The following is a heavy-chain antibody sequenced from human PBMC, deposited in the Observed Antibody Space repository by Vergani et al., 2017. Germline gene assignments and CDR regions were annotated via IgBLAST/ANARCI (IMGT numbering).Heavy chain of an antibody. V-gene: IGHV1-2*02. CDR2: INPNSGGT. D-gene: IGHD3-3*01. CDR3: ARAYYDFWSGYGAGYYYGMDV. Sequence: VQLVESGAEVKKPGASVKVSCKASGYTFTGYYIHWVRQVPGQGLEWMGWINPNSGGTNYAQKFQGRVTMTRDTSISTAYMELSRLRSDDTAVYYCARAYYDFWSGYGAGYYYGMDVWGQGTTVTVSS. J-gene: IGHJ6*02. CDR1: GYTFTGYY.